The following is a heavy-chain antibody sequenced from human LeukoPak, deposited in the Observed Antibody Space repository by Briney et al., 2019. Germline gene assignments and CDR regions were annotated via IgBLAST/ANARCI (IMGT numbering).Heavy chain of an antibody. Sequence: SGGSLRLSCAASGFTFDDYGMSWVRQAPGKGLEWVSGINWNGGSTGYADSVKGRFTISRDNAKNSLYLQMNSLRAEDAAVYYCARPRQRSTMYDAFDIWGQGTMVTVSS. CDR3: ARPRQRSTMYDAFDI. V-gene: IGHV3-20*04. CDR1: GFTFDDYG. CDR2: INWNGGST. D-gene: IGHD1-1*01. J-gene: IGHJ3*02.